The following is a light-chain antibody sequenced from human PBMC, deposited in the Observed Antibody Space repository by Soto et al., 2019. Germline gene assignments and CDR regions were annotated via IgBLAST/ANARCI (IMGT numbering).Light chain of an antibody. Sequence: EIVLTQSPATLSVFPGEKATLSCGASQSVSNNLAWYHQKPGQAPRPLIYGASTRATGVPARFSGSGSGTEFTLTISCLQSEDSAIYYCQQFFTTPWTFGQGTRVEI. J-gene: IGKJ1*01. CDR3: QQFFTTPWT. V-gene: IGKV3-15*01. CDR1: QSVSNN. CDR2: GAS.